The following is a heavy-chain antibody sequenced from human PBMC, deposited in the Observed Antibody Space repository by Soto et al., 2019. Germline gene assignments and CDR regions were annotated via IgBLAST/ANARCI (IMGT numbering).Heavy chain of an antibody. CDR3: ARGTRDILTGHTYNWFDP. CDR2: IYYSGST. D-gene: IGHD3-9*01. J-gene: IGHJ5*02. Sequence: PSETLSLTCTVSGGSISSYYWSWIRQPPGKGLEWIGYIYYSGSTNYNPSLKSRVTISVDTSKNQFSLKLSSVTAADTAVYYCARGTRDILTGHTYNWFDPWGQGTLVTVSS. CDR1: GGSISSYY. V-gene: IGHV4-59*01.